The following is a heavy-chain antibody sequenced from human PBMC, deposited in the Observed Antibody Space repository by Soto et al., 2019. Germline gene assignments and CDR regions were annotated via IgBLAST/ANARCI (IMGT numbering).Heavy chain of an antibody. CDR3: ARRYGYAFDI. CDR2: IYYSGST. Sequence: QVQLQESGPGLVKPSETLSLTCTVSGGSISSYYWSWIRQPPGKGLEWIGYIYYSGSTNYNPSLKRRVNISVDTSKNQFSLKLSSVTAADTAVYYCARRYGYAFDIWGQGTMVTVSS. V-gene: IGHV4-59*01. J-gene: IGHJ3*02. D-gene: IGHD4-17*01. CDR1: GGSISSYY.